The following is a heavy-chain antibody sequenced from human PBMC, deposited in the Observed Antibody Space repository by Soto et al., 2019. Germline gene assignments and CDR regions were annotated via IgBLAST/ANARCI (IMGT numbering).Heavy chain of an antibody. V-gene: IGHV4-30-2*01. J-gene: IGHJ3*01. D-gene: IGHD3-10*01. Sequence: QLQLQESGSGLVKPSQTLSLTCTVSGDSVSNEDFSWSWIRRTPGKGLEWIGYIFHTGSIYYNPSINRRSVAAVDRPKKHFSLNLTCLTVAEPTIYYCVIDAGASFTAFELWCQGKKVSVPP. CDR1: GDSVSNEDFS. CDR2: IFHTGSI. CDR3: VIDAGASFTAFEL.